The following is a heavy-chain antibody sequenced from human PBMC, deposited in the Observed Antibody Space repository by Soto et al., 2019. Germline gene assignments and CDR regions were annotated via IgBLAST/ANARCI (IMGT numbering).Heavy chain of an antibody. V-gene: IGHV4-59*01. D-gene: IGHD2-2*01. CDR1: GGSISSYY. CDR2: IYYSGST. CDR3: ARGTYCSSTSCSDYYYYYGMDV. Sequence: SETLSLTCTVSGGSISSYYWRWIRQPPGKGLEWIGYIYYSGSTNYNPSLKSRVTISVDTSKNQFSLKLSSVTAADTAVYYCARGTYCSSTSCSDYYYYYGMDVWGQGTTVTVSS. J-gene: IGHJ6*02.